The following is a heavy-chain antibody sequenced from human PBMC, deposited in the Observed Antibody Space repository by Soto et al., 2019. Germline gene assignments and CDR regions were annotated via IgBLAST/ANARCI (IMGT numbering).Heavy chain of an antibody. J-gene: IGHJ6*02. CDR2: ISYDGSNK. CDR3: ARGCFLGGGSQGYYYYGMDV. Sequence: GGSLRLSCAASGFTFSSYAMHWVRQAPGKGLEWVAVISYDGSNKYYADSVKGRFTISRDNSKNTLYLQMNSLRAEDTAVYYCARGCFLGGGSQGYYYYGMDVWGQGTTVTVSS. CDR1: GFTFSSYA. V-gene: IGHV3-30-3*01. D-gene: IGHD2-15*01.